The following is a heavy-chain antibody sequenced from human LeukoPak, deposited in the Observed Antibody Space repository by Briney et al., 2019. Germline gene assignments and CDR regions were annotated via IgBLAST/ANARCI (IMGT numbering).Heavy chain of an antibody. CDR3: GSGSGSYQLAFEY. CDR2: IYSCGST. D-gene: IGHD3-10*01. J-gene: IGHJ4*02. Sequence: GGSLRLSCAASGFTVSSNYMSWVRQAPGQGLEWVSVIYSCGSTYYADSVKGRFTISRDNSKNTLYLQMNSLRAEDTAVYYCGSGSGSYQLAFEYWGQGTLVTVPS. CDR1: GFTVSSNY. V-gene: IGHV3-53*01.